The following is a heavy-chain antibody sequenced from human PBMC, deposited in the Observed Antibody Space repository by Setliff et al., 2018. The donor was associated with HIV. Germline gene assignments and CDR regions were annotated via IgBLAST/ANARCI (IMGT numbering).Heavy chain of an antibody. J-gene: IGHJ4*02. CDR1: EFIFSSFW. V-gene: IGHV3-74*01. D-gene: IGHD3-3*01. Sequence: LSLSCTASEFIFSSFWMHWVRQVPGKGLVWVSRINSDGSMTRYADSVKGRFTISRDNAKNSRYLQMNSLRAEDTAVYYCAPLGGSRFYFDYWGQGTLVTVSS. CDR3: APLGGSRFYFDY. CDR2: INSDGSMT.